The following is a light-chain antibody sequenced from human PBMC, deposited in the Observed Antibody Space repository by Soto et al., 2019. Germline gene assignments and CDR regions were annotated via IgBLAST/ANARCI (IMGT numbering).Light chain of an antibody. J-gene: IGKJ4*01. CDR3: QQLNSYPLT. V-gene: IGKV1-9*01. Sequence: DIQLTQSPSFLSASVGDRVTITCRASQGISSYLAWYQQKPGKAPKLLIYAASHLQSGVPSRFSGSGSGTEFTLTISSLQPEDFATYYCQQLNSYPLTFGGGTKVDIK. CDR2: AAS. CDR1: QGISSY.